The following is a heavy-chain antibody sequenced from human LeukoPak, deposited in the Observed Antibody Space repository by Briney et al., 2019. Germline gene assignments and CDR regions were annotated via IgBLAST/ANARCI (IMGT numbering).Heavy chain of an antibody. CDR3: ARVTYQPLLYLSWFDP. CDR2: VYQSQST. Sequence: SETLSLTCTVSGYSISSDYYWGWVRQPPGKGLEWIGSVYQSQSTYYNPSLKSRVTISVDTSKNQFSLKLSSVTAADTAVYYCARVTYQPLLYLSWFDPWGQGTLVTVSS. CDR1: GYSISSDYY. V-gene: IGHV4-38-2*02. J-gene: IGHJ5*02. D-gene: IGHD2-2*02.